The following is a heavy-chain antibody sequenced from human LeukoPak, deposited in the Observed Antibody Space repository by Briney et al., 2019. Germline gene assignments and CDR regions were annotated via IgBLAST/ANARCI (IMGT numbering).Heavy chain of an antibody. CDR1: GGSFSDYF. D-gene: IGHD3-22*01. Sequence: PSETLSLTCAVYGGSFSDYFWSWIRQPPGKGLEWIGEISHSGSTTYNPSLRSRVTISGDTSKKQFSLKLSSVTAADTAVYYCVTYYYGSSAPRRNYWGQGILVTVSS. V-gene: IGHV4-34*01. CDR2: ISHSGST. CDR3: VTYYYGSSAPRRNY. J-gene: IGHJ4*02.